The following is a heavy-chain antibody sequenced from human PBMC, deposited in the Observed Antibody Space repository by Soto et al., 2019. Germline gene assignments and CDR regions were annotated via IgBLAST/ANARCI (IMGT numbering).Heavy chain of an antibody. CDR1: GGSFSGYY. CDR3: ARDSYFDY. V-gene: IGHV4-34*01. D-gene: IGHD2-21*01. Sequence: ASETLSLTCAVYGGSFSGYYWSWIRQPPGKGLEWIGEINHSGSTNYNPSLKSRVTISVDTSKNQFSLKLSSVTAADTAVYYCARDSYFDYWGQGTLVTVSS. CDR2: INHSGST. J-gene: IGHJ4*02.